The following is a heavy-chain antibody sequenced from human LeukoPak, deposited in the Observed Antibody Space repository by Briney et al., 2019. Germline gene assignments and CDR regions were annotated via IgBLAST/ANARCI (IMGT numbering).Heavy chain of an antibody. V-gene: IGHV3-23*01. CDR1: GFTFSSYA. CDR3: AKGALRYFDWLLSYFDY. CDR2: ISGSGGST. J-gene: IGHJ4*02. D-gene: IGHD3-9*01. Sequence: PGGSLRLSCAASGFTFSSYAMSWVRQAPGKGQEWVSAISGSGGSTYCADSVKGRFTISRDNSKNTLYLQMNSLRAEDTAVYYCAKGALRYFDWLLSYFDYWGQGTLVTVSS.